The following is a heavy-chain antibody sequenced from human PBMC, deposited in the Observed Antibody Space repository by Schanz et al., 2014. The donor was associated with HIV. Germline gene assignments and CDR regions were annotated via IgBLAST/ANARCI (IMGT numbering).Heavy chain of an antibody. CDR3: AREKMDTGGLDV. CDR2: INTNGGGT. CDR1: GYIFTSNG. V-gene: IGHV1-46*01. Sequence: QVQLVQSGAEVKKPGASVKVSCKASGYIFTSNGISWVRQAPGQGLQWMGVINTNGGGTSDTLQGRVIITRDTSTRTVYMYLSNLRFEDSAVYYCAREKMDTGGLDVWGQGTTVTVSS. J-gene: IGHJ6*02.